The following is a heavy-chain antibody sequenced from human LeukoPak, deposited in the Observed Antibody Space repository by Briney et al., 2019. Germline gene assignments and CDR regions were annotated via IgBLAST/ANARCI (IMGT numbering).Heavy chain of an antibody. D-gene: IGHD3-22*01. Sequence: GGSLRLSCAASGFTVSSSYMSWVRQAPGKGLEWVSVIYSGGSTYYADSVKGRFTISRDNSKNTQYLQMNSLRAEDTAVYYCARAVYYYDSSGYYYFDYWGQGTLVTVSS. CDR3: ARAVYYYDSSGYYYFDY. CDR2: IYSGGST. J-gene: IGHJ4*02. V-gene: IGHV3-53*01. CDR1: GFTVSSSY.